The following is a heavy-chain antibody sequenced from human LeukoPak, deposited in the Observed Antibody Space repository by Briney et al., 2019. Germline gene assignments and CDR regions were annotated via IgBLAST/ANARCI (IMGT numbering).Heavy chain of an antibody. CDR3: ARDQGRGDYGEWYFDL. J-gene: IGHJ2*01. Sequence: PGGSLRLSCAASGFTFSSYAMHWVRQAPGKGLEWVALIWSDGSNKYYADSVKGRFTISRDISQNTLYLQMNSLRAEDTAVYYCARDQGRGDYGEWYFDLWGRGTLVTVSS. V-gene: IGHV3-33*08. CDR2: IWSDGSNK. CDR1: GFTFSSYA. D-gene: IGHD4-17*01.